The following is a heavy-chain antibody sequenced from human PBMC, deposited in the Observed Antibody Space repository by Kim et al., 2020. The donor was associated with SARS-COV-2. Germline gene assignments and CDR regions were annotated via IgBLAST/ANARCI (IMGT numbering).Heavy chain of an antibody. J-gene: IGHJ1*01. CDR3: ARAPGSGSYLLT. CDR1: GFTFSSYW. CDR2: TNSDGSIK. Sequence: GGSLRLSCAASGFTFSSYWMHWVRQAPGKGLEWVSRTNSDGSIKTYADFVKGRFTISRDNAKNTLYLQLSSLRDEDTAVYYCARAPGSGSYLLTWGQGTLVTVSS. V-gene: IGHV3-74*03. D-gene: IGHD3-10*01.